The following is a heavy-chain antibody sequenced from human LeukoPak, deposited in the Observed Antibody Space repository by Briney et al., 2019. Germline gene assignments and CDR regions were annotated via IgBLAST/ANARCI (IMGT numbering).Heavy chain of an antibody. D-gene: IGHD4-17*01. V-gene: IGHV4-39*01. J-gene: IGHJ5*02. CDR1: RGSISSSRYY. CDR3: ARLDYGDYRNCFDH. Sequence: SETLSLTSTVSRGSISSSRYYSGWIRQPPGKGLEWIGIIVYSVITYYNPSLQSRVNISVDTSNNQFSLKLRSTTGEDTAEYYCARLDYGDYRNCFDHWGQGTLVTVSS. CDR2: IVYSVIT.